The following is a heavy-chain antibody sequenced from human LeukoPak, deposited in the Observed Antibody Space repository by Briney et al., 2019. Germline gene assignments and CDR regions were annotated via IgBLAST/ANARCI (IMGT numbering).Heavy chain of an antibody. CDR3: ARGDYSISWYYRAGYWFDP. V-gene: IGHV1-2*02. Sequence: ASVKVSCKASGYTFTGYYMHWVRQAPGQGLEWMGWINPNSGGTNYAQKFQGRVTMTRDTSISTAYMELSRLRSDDTAVYYCARGDYSISWYYRAGYWFDPWGQGTLVTVSS. CDR1: GYTFTGYY. CDR2: INPNSGGT. J-gene: IGHJ5*02. D-gene: IGHD6-13*01.